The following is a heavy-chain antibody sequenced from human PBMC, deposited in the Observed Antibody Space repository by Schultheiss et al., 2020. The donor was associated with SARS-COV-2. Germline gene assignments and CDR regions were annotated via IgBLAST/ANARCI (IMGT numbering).Heavy chain of an antibody. CDR2: IDSSSNYI. V-gene: IGHV3-21*04. CDR1: GFTLSRWS. J-gene: IGHJ4*02. Sequence: GESLKISCAASGFTLSRWSMGWVRQAPGKGLEWVSSIDSSSNYIYYGDSVKGRFTISRDNAKNSLYLQMNSLRAEDTAVYYCAKAWNRLSHPYYFDYWGQGTLVTVSS. CDR3: AKAWNRLSHPYYFDY. D-gene: IGHD1/OR15-1a*01.